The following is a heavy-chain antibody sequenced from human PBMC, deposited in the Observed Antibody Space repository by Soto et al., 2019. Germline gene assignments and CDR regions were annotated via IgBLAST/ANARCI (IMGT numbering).Heavy chain of an antibody. CDR2: IFSSSNGI. V-gene: IGHV3-48*02. J-gene: IGHJ6*02. Sequence: PGGSLRLSCTASGFTFGSYSMNWVRQAPGKGLEWVSYIFSSSNGIYYADSVKGRFTISRDNAKNALYLQMNSLRDEDTAVYYCARDKYFYDVSCPMESDYYYYGMDVWGQGTTVTVSS. D-gene: IGHD3-22*01. CDR1: GFTFGSYS. CDR3: ARDKYFYDVSCPMESDYYYYGMDV.